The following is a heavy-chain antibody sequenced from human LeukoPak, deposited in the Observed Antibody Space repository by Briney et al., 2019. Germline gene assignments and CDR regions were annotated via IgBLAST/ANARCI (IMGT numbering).Heavy chain of an antibody. J-gene: IGHJ4*02. V-gene: IGHV3-74*01. CDR3: ARGEAGYCGGDCYFDF. Sequence: GGSLRLSCAASGFTFSHYWMHWVRQAQGKGLVWVSRINSDGTVSSYADSVKGRFTISRDNAKNTLYLQMNNLRAEDTALYYCARGEAGYCGGDCYFDFWGQGTLAAVSS. CDR2: INSDGTVS. D-gene: IGHD2-21*02. CDR1: GFTFSHYW.